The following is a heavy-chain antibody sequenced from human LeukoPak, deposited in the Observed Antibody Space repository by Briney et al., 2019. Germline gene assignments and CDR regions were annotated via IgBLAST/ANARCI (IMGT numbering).Heavy chain of an antibody. CDR3: ARSLAGPRARPSDY. Sequence: SETLSLTCTVSGGSIRSSNYYWGWIRRSPGRGLEWIGIIYYSGSTYYNPSLKSRVTISVDTSKNQISLKLNSVTAADTAVYYCARSLAGPRARPSDYWGQGILVTVSS. J-gene: IGHJ4*02. CDR1: GGSIRSSNYY. D-gene: IGHD6-19*01. CDR2: IYYSGST. V-gene: IGHV4-39*01.